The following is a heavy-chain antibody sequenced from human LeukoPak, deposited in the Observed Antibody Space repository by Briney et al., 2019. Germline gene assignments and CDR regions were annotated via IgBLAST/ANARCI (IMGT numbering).Heavy chain of an antibody. V-gene: IGHV3-21*01. D-gene: IGHD2-15*01. CDR1: GLTFSSYS. CDR3: GRYCSGGSCSTGYYFDY. Sequence: GGSLRLSCTASGLTFSSYSMTSVRQAPGRRLEWVSSISSSIRYIYYADSVKGRFTISRDNAKNSLDLQMSSLRAEDTAVYFCGRYCSGGSCSTGYYFDYWGQGTLVTVSS. J-gene: IGHJ4*02. CDR2: ISSSIRYI.